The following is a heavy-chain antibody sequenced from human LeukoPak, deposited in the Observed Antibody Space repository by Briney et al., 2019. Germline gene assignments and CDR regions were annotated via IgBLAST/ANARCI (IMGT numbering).Heavy chain of an antibody. D-gene: IGHD2-2*01. J-gene: IGHJ4*02. CDR1: GFTFSNFW. CDR3: ARLGSTSPGNWYKLFAQ. CDR2: IKQDETEK. Sequence: GGSLRLSCTASGFTFSNFWMGWVRQAPGKGLEWVANIKQDETEKFYLGSVKGRFTISRDNAKNSLYLQMNSLRVEDTALYYCARLGSTSPGNWYKLFAQWGQGTRVTVSS. V-gene: IGHV3-7*03.